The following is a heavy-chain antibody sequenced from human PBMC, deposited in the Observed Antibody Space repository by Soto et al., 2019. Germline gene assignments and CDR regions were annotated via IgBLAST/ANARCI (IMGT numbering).Heavy chain of an antibody. J-gene: IGHJ4*02. V-gene: IGHV4-59*01. CDR3: ARDKAFGYYYDSSGYPTGY. CDR1: GGSISGSY. CDR2: VYYTGST. D-gene: IGHD3-22*01. Sequence: PSETLSLTCSVSGGSISGSYWSWIRQSPGKGLEWLGYVYYTGSTNYSPSLRSRVSISVDTSKNEFSLRLSSVTAADTAVYYCARDKAFGYYYDSSGYPTGYWGQGTLVTVS.